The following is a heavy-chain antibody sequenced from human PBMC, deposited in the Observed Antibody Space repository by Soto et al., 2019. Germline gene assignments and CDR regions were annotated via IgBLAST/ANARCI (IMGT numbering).Heavy chain of an antibody. CDR2: ILPIFGTA. D-gene: IGHD3-22*01. J-gene: IGHJ4*02. CDR1: GGTFSSYA. Sequence: QVQLVQSGAEVKKPGSSVKVSCKASGGTFSSYAISWVRQAPGQGLEWMGGILPIFGTANYAQKFQGRVTITADKSTSTAYMELSSLRSEDTAVYYCARVSPRYYYDSSGYYYGFDYWGQGTLVTVSS. V-gene: IGHV1-69*06. CDR3: ARVSPRYYYDSSGYYYGFDY.